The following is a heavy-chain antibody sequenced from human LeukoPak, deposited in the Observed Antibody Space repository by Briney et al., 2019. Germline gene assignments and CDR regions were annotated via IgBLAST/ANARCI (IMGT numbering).Heavy chain of an antibody. CDR3: AEEGYDSSGYYPYYFDY. Sequence: PGGSLRLSCAASGFTFSSYGMHWVRQAPGKGLEWVAVISYDGSNKYYADSVKGRFTISRDNSKNTLYLQMNSLRAEDTAVYYCAEEGYDSSGYYPYYFDYWGRGTLVTVSS. CDR1: GFTFSSYG. CDR2: ISYDGSNK. D-gene: IGHD3-22*01. V-gene: IGHV3-30*18. J-gene: IGHJ4*02.